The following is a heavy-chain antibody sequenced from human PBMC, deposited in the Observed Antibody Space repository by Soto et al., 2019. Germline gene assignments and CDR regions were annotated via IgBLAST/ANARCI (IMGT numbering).Heavy chain of an antibody. J-gene: IGHJ5*02. CDR2: IYYSGST. V-gene: IGHV4-39*07. D-gene: IGHD3-16*01. Sequence: ETLSHSYTVSGVSISSSCYYWGCLRQPPGKGLEWIGSIYYSGSTYYNPSLKSRVTISVDTSKNQFSLKLSSVTAADTAVYYCARAYYDTKGYSLHPWGLGTLVIVS. CDR3: ARAYYDTKGYSLHP. CDR1: GVSISSSCYY.